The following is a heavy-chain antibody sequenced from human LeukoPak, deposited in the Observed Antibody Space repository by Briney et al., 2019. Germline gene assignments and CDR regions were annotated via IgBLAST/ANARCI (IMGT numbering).Heavy chain of an antibody. J-gene: IGHJ3*02. D-gene: IGHD3-9*01. CDR1: GGSISSYY. CDR2: INHSGST. V-gene: IGHV4-34*01. CDR3: ARNILTGYDAFDI. Sequence: PSETLSLTCTVSGGSISSYYWSWIRQPPGKGLEWIGEINHSGSTNYNPSLKSRVTISVDTSKNQFSLKLSSVTAADTAVYYCARNILTGYDAFDIWGQGTMVTVSS.